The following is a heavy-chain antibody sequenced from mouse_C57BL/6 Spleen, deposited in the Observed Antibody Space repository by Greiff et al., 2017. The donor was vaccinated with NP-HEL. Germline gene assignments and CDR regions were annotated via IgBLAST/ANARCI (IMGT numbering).Heavy chain of an antibody. CDR1: GYSFTDYN. CDR2: INPNYGTT. V-gene: IGHV1-39*01. D-gene: IGHD4-1*01. Sequence: EVKLVESGPELVKPGASVKISCKASGYSFTDYNMNWVKQSHGKRLEWIEVINPNYGTTSYNQKFKGKATLTVDQSSSTAYMQLNSLTSEDSAVYYCAREGDWAIDYWGQGTTLTVSS. J-gene: IGHJ2*01. CDR3: AREGDWAIDY.